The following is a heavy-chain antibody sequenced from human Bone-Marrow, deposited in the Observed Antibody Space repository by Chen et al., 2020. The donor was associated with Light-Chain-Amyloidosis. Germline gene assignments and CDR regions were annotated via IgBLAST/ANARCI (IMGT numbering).Heavy chain of an antibody. CDR2: VRNKANSHAT. D-gene: IGHD4-17*01. V-gene: IGHV3-72*01. J-gene: IGHJ1*01. CDR3: AGGLHYDFQY. Sequence: EVQLVESGGGLVQPGGSLRLSCVASGFTFSDHFMDWVRHAPGKGLEWIARVRNKANSHATEYVSSVRGRFTISRDDSTNSLYLQRSGLQAEDTAVYYCAGGLHYDFQYWGQGTRVTVSS. CDR1: GFTFSDHF.